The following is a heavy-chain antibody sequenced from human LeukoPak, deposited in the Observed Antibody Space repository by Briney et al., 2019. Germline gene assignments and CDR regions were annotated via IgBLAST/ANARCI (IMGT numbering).Heavy chain of an antibody. CDR2: ITYDGSNK. D-gene: IGHD3/OR15-3a*01. Sequence: PGGSLRLSCAASGFSFKDYNMHWVRQAPGKGLEWVAVITYDGSNKYYTDSVKGRLTISRDNSKSTLYLQMNSLRAEDTAMYYCARDLMFGFMDVWGKGTTVTVSS. CDR3: ARDLMFGFMDV. CDR1: GFSFKDYN. J-gene: IGHJ6*03. V-gene: IGHV3-30*03.